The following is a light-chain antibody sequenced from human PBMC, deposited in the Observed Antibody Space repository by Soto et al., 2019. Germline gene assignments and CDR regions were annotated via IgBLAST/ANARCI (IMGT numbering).Light chain of an antibody. J-gene: IGKJ1*01. CDR2: GAS. Sequence: EIVMTQSPAILSVSPGERATLSCRASQSVSSNLAWYQQKPGQTPRLLIYGASTRATDIPARFSGSGSGTEFTLTISSLQSEDFAVYYCQQYHDWPRTFGRGTKVDIK. CDR1: QSVSSN. V-gene: IGKV3-15*01. CDR3: QQYHDWPRT.